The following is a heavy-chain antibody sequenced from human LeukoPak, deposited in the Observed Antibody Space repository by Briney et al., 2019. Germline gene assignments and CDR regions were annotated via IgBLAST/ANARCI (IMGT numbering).Heavy chain of an antibody. CDR3: AKDRYARTSLFDY. CDR2: ISWNSGSI. D-gene: IGHD2-8*01. CDR1: GFTFDDYA. Sequence: PGRSLSLSCAASGFTFDDYAMHWVRQAPGKGLEWVSGISWNSGSIGYADSVKGRFTISRDNAKNSPYLQMNSLRAEDTALYYCAKDRYARTSLFDYWGQGTLVTVSS. J-gene: IGHJ4*02. V-gene: IGHV3-9*01.